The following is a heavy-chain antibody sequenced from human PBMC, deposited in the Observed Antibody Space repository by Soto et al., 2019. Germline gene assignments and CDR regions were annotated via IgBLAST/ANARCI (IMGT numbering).Heavy chain of an antibody. Sequence: EVQLVESGGGLVQPGGSLRLSCAASGFTFSDPWMHWVRQVPGKGLVWVARINSDGSTTTYADSVKGRFTISRANARNTLYLQMDSLRAEDTALYYCARGYSSGPDYWGQGTLVTVSS. J-gene: IGHJ4*02. CDR3: ARGYSSGPDY. CDR1: GFTFSDPW. CDR2: INSDGSTT. V-gene: IGHV3-74*01. D-gene: IGHD6-19*01.